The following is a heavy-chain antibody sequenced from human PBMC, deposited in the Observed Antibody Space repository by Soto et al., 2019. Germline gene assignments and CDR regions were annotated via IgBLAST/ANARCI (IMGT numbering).Heavy chain of an antibody. D-gene: IGHD3-10*01. CDR2: IIPAFGTT. CDR3: ARDGGFGELKY. Sequence: QVQLVQSGAELKKPGSSVKVSCKASGDTFSGYPINWVRQAPGKGLEWMGRIIPAFGTTNDAQRCEGRVTFTADESTNTAYMELRGLLSEDTAVYYCARDGGFGELKYWGPGTLVTVSS. J-gene: IGHJ4*02. V-gene: IGHV1-69*18. CDR1: GDTFSGYP.